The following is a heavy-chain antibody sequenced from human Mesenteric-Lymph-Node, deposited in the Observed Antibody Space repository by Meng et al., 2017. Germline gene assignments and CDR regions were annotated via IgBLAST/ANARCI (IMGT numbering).Heavy chain of an antibody. V-gene: IGHV4-61*01. CDR1: GGSVTSGSYY. J-gene: IGHJ4*02. Sequence: ESLKISCTVSGGSVTSGSYYWSWIRQPPEKGLEWIGYIYHSGSTDYNPSLKSRVTISIDTSKNQFSLKLSTVTAADTAVYYCAREVIMAASVPLYYFDYWGQGALVTVSS. CDR2: IYHSGST. D-gene: IGHD3-3*01. CDR3: AREVIMAASVPLYYFDY.